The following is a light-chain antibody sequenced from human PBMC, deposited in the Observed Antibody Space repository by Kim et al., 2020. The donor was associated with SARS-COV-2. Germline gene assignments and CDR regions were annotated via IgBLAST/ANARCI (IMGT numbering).Light chain of an antibody. Sequence: QSATISCTGTSSDVGHYDFVSWYQQYPGKAPKLMIFDVTKRPSGVPDRFSGSKSGNTASLTISGLQAEDDADYHCCSFAGSYTPVIFGGGTQLTVL. CDR2: DVT. J-gene: IGLJ2*01. CDR3: CSFAGSYTPVI. V-gene: IGLV2-11*03. CDR1: SSDVGHYDF.